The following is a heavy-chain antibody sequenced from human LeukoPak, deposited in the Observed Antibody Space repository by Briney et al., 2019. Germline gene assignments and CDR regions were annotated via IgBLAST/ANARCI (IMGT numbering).Heavy chain of an antibody. CDR2: IYYSGST. D-gene: IGHD4/OR15-4a*01. J-gene: IGHJ4*02. Sequence: PSETLSLTCTVSGGSISSSSYYWGWFRQPPGKGLEWIGSIYYSGSTYYNPSLKSRVTISVDTSKNQFSLKLSSVTAADTAVYYCARGLVPPLWDYWGQGTLVTVSS. CDR3: ARGLVPPLWDY. CDR1: GGSISSSSYY. V-gene: IGHV4-39*07.